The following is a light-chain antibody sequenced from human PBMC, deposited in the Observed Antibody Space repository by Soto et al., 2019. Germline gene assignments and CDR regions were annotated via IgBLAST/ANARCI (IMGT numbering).Light chain of an antibody. J-gene: IGKJ1*01. CDR3: QQYGRSSWT. CDR2: SAS. V-gene: IGKV3-20*01. Sequence: EIVLTQSPGTLSLSPGERATLSCRASQSVTSSYLDWYQQKPGQAPRLLIYSASSRATGIPDRFSGSGSWTDFTLTISSLEPEDFVVYYCQQYGRSSWTFGQGTKVEIK. CDR1: QSVTSSY.